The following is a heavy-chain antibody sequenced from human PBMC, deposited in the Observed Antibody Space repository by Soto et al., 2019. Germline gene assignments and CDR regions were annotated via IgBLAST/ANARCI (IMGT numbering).Heavy chain of an antibody. CDR2: INPATGAA. CDR1: GYPVTAYY. V-gene: IGHV1-2*02. D-gene: IGHD3-3*01. Sequence: QLHLVQSGAVVKKPGASVTVSCSASGYPVTAYYMHWVRQAPGRGLEWMGGINPATGAAKYTQTFQGGVTMTRDTSTSTVFMELGGLTSEDTAVLYWARGGGVGVAGSAAFDMWGQGTLVTVSS. J-gene: IGHJ3*02. CDR3: ARGGGVGVAGSAAFDM.